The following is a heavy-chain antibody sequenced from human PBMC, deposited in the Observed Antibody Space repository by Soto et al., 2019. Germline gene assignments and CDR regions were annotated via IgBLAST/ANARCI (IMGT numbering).Heavy chain of an antibody. D-gene: IGHD1-26*01. J-gene: IGHJ4*02. V-gene: IGHV4-4*02. CDR3: ARMVGATLVDF. CDR2: IYHSGST. CDR1: GASISSTTSGNW. Sequence: QVQLQESGPGLVRPSGTLSLTCAVSGASISSTTSGNWWSWVRQPPGKGLEWIGEIYHSGSTNYNPSLKSRVTMSVDKSKNQFSLRLNSVTAADTAVYYCARMVGATLVDFWGQGTVVTVSS.